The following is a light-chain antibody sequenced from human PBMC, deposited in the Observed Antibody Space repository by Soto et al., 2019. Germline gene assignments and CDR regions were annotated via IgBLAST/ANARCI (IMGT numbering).Light chain of an antibody. CDR2: TAS. CDR3: QQSFSTLWT. J-gene: IGKJ1*01. Sequence: DIQMTQSPSSLSASVGDRVTITCRARQSISWYLNWYQQKPGTAPKLLIYTASSLQSGVPSRFSGSGSGTDFTLTITSLQPEDFATYYCQQSFSTLWTFGQGTKVEIK. V-gene: IGKV1-39*01. CDR1: QSISWY.